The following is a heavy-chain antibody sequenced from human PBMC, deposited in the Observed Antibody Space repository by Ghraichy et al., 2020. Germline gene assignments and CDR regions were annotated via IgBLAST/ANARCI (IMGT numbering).Heavy chain of an antibody. CDR3: ARAEGWYFDL. V-gene: IGHV4-59*01. Sequence: SETLSLTCTVSGGSISSYYWSWIRQPPGKGLEWIGYIYYSGSTNYNPSLKSRVTISVDTSKNQFSLKLSSVTAADTAVYYCARAEGWYFDLWGRGTLVTVSS. J-gene: IGHJ2*01. CDR2: IYYSGST. CDR1: GGSISSYY.